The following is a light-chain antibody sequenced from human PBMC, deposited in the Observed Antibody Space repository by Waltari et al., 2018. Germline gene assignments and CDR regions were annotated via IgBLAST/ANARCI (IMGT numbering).Light chain of an antibody. V-gene: IGKV2D-29*01. CDR3: MQSIQLPWT. J-gene: IGKJ1*01. Sequence: DIVMTQTPLSLSVTPGQPASISCKSSQSLLHSDGKAYVYWFLQKPGQPPHLLIYEVFNRFSGVPDRFSGSGSGTDFTLQISRVEAEDVGVYFCMQSIQLPWTFGQGTKVEIK. CDR1: QSLLHSDGKAY. CDR2: EVF.